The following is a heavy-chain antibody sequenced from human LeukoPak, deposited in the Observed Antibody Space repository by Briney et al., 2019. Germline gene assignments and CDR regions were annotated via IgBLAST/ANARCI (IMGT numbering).Heavy chain of an antibody. CDR2: ISSSSSYI. V-gene: IGHV3-21*01. Sequence: KAGGSLRLSCAASGFTFNSYSMNWVRQAPGKGLEWVSSISSSSSYIYYADSVKGRFTISRDNAKNSLYLQMNSLRAEDTAVYYCARDSAGDIVVLPGVGTPYWGQGTLATVST. CDR1: GFTFNSYS. CDR3: ARDSAGDIVVLPGVGTPY. J-gene: IGHJ4*02. D-gene: IGHD2-2*01.